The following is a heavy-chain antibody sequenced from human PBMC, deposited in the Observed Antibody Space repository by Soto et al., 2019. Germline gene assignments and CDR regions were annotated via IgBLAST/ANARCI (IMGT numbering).Heavy chain of an antibody. CDR2: IYWDDDK. Sequence: QITLNESGPTRVKPTQTLTLTCTFSGFSLSTSGVGVGWILQPPGKALEGLALIYWDDDKRYSPSLRSRLSNTKDSSKYQVVLTMTNVDPLDTVTYYCAHRAVYSGSYWDGGYFDYWGQGTLVTGSS. CDR1: GFSLSTSGVG. CDR3: AHRAVYSGSYWDGGYFDY. V-gene: IGHV2-5*02. D-gene: IGHD5-12*01. J-gene: IGHJ4*02.